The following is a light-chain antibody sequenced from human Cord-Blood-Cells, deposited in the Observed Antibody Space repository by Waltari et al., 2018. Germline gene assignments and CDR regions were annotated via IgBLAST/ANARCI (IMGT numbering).Light chain of an antibody. V-gene: IGKV4-1*01. CDR1: KSVLSSPKNKNY. CDR3: QQYYSTPLT. Sequence: DIVMTQSPDSLAVSLGERATINCKSSKSVLSSPKNKNYLAWYQQKPGQPPKLLIYWAATRESGVPDRFSGSGSGTDFTLTISSLQAEDVAVYYCQQYYSTPLTFGGGTKVEIK. J-gene: IGKJ4*01. CDR2: WAA.